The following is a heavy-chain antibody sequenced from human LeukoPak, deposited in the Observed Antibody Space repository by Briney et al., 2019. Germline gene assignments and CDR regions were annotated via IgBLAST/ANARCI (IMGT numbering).Heavy chain of an antibody. D-gene: IGHD3-3*01. Sequence: ASVKVSCKASGYTFTSYGISWVRQAPGQGLEWMGWISAYNGNTNYAQKLQGRVTMTTDTSTSTAHMEMRSLRSDDTAVYYCARGEVLRFLRGVFDIWGQGKMVTVSS. CDR2: ISAYNGNT. CDR1: GYTFTSYG. CDR3: ARGEVLRFLRGVFDI. J-gene: IGHJ3*02. V-gene: IGHV1-18*01.